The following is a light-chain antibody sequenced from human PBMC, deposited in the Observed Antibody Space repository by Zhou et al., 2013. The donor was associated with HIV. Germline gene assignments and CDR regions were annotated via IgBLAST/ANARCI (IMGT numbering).Light chain of an antibody. CDR1: SSDVGRYNR. V-gene: IGLV2-18*02. Sequence: QSALTQPASVSGSPGQSIAISCIGTSSDVGRYNRVSWYQQPPGTAPKLMIYEVSNRPSGVPDRFSGSKSGNTASLTISGLQAEDEADYYCTSYSSSSTLXVFGTGTKVTVL. J-gene: IGLJ1*01. CDR2: EVS. CDR3: TSYSSSSTLXV.